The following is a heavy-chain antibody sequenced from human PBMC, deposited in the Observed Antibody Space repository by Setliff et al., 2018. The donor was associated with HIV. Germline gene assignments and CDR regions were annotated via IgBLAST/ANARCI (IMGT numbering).Heavy chain of an antibody. J-gene: IGHJ4*02. CDR3: ARVPLSSPSRPGGYFDY. D-gene: IGHD3-16*01. CDR2: IFYTGST. V-gene: IGHV4-39*07. CDR1: GGSISSSTYY. Sequence: SETLSLTCSVSGGSISSSTYYWGWIRQPPGKGLEWIGDIFYTGSTYYNPSLKSRVAISVDTSKNQFSLKLNSVTAADTAVYYCARVPLSSPSRPGGYFDYWGQGTLVTVSS.